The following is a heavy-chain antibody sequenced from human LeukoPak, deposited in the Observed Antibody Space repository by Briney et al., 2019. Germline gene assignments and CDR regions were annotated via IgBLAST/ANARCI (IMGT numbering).Heavy chain of an antibody. CDR1: GFTFSSYW. CDR2: IKQDGSEK. CDR3: ARDLTGYSSGPTGY. D-gene: IGHD6-19*01. Sequence: GGSLRLSCAASGFTFSSYWMSWVRQAPGKGLEWVANIKQDGSEKYYVDSVKGRFTISRDNAKDSLYLQMNSLRAEDTAVYYCARDLTGYSSGPTGYWGQGTLVTVSS. V-gene: IGHV3-7*01. J-gene: IGHJ4*02.